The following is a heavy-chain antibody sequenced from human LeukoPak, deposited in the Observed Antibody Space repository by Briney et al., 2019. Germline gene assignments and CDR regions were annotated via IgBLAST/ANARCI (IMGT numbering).Heavy chain of an antibody. J-gene: IGHJ4*02. Sequence: WDCLSLTCAVSGASVSNSHWNWIRQFPGKGLEWIGCFSDTGKTDYNPSLSSRVTISLGTSNNQVSLKLKSVSAADTAVYYCSEGYFEPFAHWGPGTLVTV. CDR3: SEGYFEPFAH. V-gene: IGHV4-59*02. CDR2: FSDTGKT. CDR1: GASVSNSH. D-gene: IGHD2/OR15-2a*01.